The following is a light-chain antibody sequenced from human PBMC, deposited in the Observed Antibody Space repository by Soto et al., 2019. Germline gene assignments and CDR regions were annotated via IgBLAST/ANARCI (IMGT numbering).Light chain of an antibody. CDR3: QQYDSSLRT. J-gene: IGKJ1*01. V-gene: IGKV3-20*01. CDR1: QSVGSSY. CDR2: GTS. Sequence: EIVLTQSPGTLSLSPGERATLSCRASQSVGSSYLAWYQQKPGQAPRLLIYGTSSRATAVPDRFSGSGSGTDFTLSISRLEPEDFAVYYCQQYDSSLRTFGQGTKVDI.